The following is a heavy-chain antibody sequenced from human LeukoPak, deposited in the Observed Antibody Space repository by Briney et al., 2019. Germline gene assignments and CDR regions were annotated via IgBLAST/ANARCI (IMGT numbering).Heavy chain of an antibody. Sequence: GASVKVSCKASGYTFTSYYMHWVRQAPGQGLEWMGIINPSGGSTSYAQKSQGRVTMTRDTSTSTVYMELSSLRSEDTAVYYCARDFGVAAAGPKTNPSLILDYWGQGTLVTVSS. V-gene: IGHV1-46*01. D-gene: IGHD6-13*01. CDR1: GYTFTSYY. CDR2: INPSGGST. CDR3: ARDFGVAAAGPKTNPSLILDY. J-gene: IGHJ4*02.